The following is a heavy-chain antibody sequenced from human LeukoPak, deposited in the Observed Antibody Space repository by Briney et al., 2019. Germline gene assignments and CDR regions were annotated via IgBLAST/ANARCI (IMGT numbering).Heavy chain of an antibody. Sequence: ASVKVSCKASGYTFTSYYMHWVRQAPGQGLEWMGIINPSGGRTSYAQKFQGRVSMTRDMSTSTVYMELSSLRSEDTAVYYCARGKGSGSYYFASYYYYMDVWGKGTTVTISS. CDR2: INPSGGRT. V-gene: IGHV1-46*01. J-gene: IGHJ6*03. CDR1: GYTFTSYY. CDR3: ARGKGSGSYYFASYYYYMDV. D-gene: IGHD3-10*01.